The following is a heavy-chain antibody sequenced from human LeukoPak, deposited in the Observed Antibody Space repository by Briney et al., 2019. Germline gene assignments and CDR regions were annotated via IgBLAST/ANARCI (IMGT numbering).Heavy chain of an antibody. J-gene: IGHJ4*02. D-gene: IGHD6-13*01. CDR1: GGSLSSYY. CDR2: IYSTGST. V-gene: IGHV4-4*07. Sequence: SETLSLTCTVSGGSLSSYYWSWIRQPAGKGLEWIGRIYSTGSTNYNPSLKSRVTMSVDTSKNQFSLRLRSVTAADTAVYYCARQIASAGTAGFDFWGQGALVTVSS. CDR3: ARQIASAGTAGFDF.